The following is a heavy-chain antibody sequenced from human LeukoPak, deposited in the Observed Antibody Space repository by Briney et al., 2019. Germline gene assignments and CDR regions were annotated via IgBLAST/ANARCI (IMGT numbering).Heavy chain of an antibody. CDR3: ARDLHYGHSS. CDR1: GGTFSSYA. Sequence: ASVKVSCKASGGTFSSYATSWVRQAPGKGLEWMGGIIPIFGTANYAQKFQGRVTITADKPTSTAYIELSSLRSEDTAVYYCARDLHYGHSSWGQGTLVTVSS. D-gene: IGHD4-17*01. CDR2: IIPIFGTA. J-gene: IGHJ5*02. V-gene: IGHV1-69*06.